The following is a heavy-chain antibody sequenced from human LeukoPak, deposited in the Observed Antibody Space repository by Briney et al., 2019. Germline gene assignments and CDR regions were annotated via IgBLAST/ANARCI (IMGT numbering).Heavy chain of an antibody. CDR2: INPNSGGT. CDR1: GYTFTGYY. D-gene: IGHD3-16*02. Sequence: GASVKVSCKASGYTFTGYYMHWVRQAPGQGLEWMGRINPNSGGTNYAQKFQGRVTMTRDTSISTAYMELSRLRSDDTAVYCCARDREITFGGVIAYYYYYMDVWGKGTTVTVSS. J-gene: IGHJ6*03. V-gene: IGHV1-2*06. CDR3: ARDREITFGGVIAYYYYYMDV.